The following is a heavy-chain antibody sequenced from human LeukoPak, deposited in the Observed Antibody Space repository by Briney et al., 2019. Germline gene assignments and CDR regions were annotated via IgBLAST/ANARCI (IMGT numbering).Heavy chain of an antibody. CDR2: IHYSGST. Sequence: WVRQAPGKGLEWIGYIHYSGSTYYNPSLKSRVTISVDTSKNQFSLKVNSVTAADTAVYYCARDLVATTGGFDYWGQGTLVTVSS. V-gene: IGHV4-30-4*01. D-gene: IGHD5-12*01. CDR3: ARDLVATTGGFDY. J-gene: IGHJ4*02.